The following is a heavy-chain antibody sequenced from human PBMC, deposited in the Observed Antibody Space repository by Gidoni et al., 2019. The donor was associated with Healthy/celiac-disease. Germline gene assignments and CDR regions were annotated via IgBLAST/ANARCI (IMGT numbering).Heavy chain of an antibody. V-gene: IGHV3-66*01. D-gene: IGHD3-10*01. CDR2: IYSGGST. J-gene: IGHJ4*02. CDR3: ARDLVFGGSGSYSFDY. Sequence: EVQLVESGGGLVQPGGSLSLSCAASGFTVSSNYMSWVRQAPGKGLEWVSVIYSGGSTYYADSVKGRFTISRDNSKNTLYLQMNSLRAEDTAVYYCARDLVFGGSGSYSFDYWGQGTLVTVSS. CDR1: GFTVSSNY.